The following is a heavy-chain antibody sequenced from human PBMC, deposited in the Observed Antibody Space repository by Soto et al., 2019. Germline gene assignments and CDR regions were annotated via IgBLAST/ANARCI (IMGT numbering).Heavy chain of an antibody. J-gene: IGHJ4*02. CDR1: GGTFSSYA. Sequence: QVQLVQSGAEVKKPGSSVKVSCKASGGTFSSYAISWVRQAPGQGLEWMGGIIPIFGTANYAQKFQGRVTITADESTITAYLELSSLRAEDTAVYYCASEDKDYVSGSYYSNYCDYWGQRNLVTVSS. D-gene: IGHD3-10*01. CDR3: ASEDKDYVSGSYYSNYCDY. CDR2: IIPIFGTA. V-gene: IGHV1-69*01.